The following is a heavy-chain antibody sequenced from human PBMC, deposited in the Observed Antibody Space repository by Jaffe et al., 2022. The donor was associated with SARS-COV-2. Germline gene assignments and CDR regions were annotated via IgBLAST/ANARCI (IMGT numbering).Heavy chain of an antibody. Sequence: QVQLQESGPGLVKPSETLSLTCTVSGGSISSYYWSWIRQPPGKGLEWIGYIHYSGSTNYNPSLKSRVTISVDTSKKQFSLKLSSVTAADTAVYYCARDNGYSSSYYYYGMDVWGQGTTVTVSS. V-gene: IGHV4-59*01. D-gene: IGHD6-6*01. J-gene: IGHJ6*02. CDR3: ARDNGYSSSYYYYGMDV. CDR1: GGSISSYY. CDR2: IHYSGST.